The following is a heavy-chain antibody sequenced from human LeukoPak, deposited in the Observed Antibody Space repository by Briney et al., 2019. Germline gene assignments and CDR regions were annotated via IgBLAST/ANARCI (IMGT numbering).Heavy chain of an antibody. V-gene: IGHV4-34*01. J-gene: IGHJ3*02. CDR2: INHSGGT. Sequence: SETLSLTCAVYGGSFSGYSWNWIRQPPVKGLEWIGEINHSGGTNYNPSLKSRVTISVDTSKNQFSLKLSSVTAADTAVYYCARAWAEHDSSGGDAFDIWGQGTMVTVSS. CDR1: GGSFSGYS. D-gene: IGHD3-22*01. CDR3: ARAWAEHDSSGGDAFDI.